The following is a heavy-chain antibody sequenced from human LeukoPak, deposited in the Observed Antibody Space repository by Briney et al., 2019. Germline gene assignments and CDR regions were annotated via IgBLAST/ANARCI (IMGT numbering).Heavy chain of an antibody. J-gene: IGHJ6*03. CDR2: ISYDGSQK. CDR3: ARDPEDYYFYMDV. Sequence: GGSLRLSCAASGFTFSDHYMDWVRQAPGKGLEWVAVISYDGSQKYYADSVKGRFTISRDNSKNTVFLQMNSLRGEDTALYYCARDPEDYYFYMDVWGKGTPVTVSS. V-gene: IGHV3-30*03. CDR1: GFTFSDHY.